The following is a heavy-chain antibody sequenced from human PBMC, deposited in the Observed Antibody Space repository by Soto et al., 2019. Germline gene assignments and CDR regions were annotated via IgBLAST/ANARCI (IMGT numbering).Heavy chain of an antibody. Sequence: QVQLVQSGAEVKKPGASVKVSCKASGYTFTSYGISWVRQAPGQGLEWMGWISAYNGNTNYAQKLQGRVTMTTDTSTSSVYMELRSLRSDATAVYYWARDYGFWEWFDTWGQGTLVTVS. J-gene: IGHJ5*02. V-gene: IGHV1-18*01. CDR2: ISAYNGNT. CDR1: GYTFTSYG. D-gene: IGHD3-10*01. CDR3: ARDYGFWEWFDT.